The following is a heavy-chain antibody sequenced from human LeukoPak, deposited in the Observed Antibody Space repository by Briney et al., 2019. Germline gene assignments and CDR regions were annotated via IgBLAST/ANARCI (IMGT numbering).Heavy chain of an antibody. V-gene: IGHV3-7*01. CDR3: ANYYDILTGTDY. CDR2: IKQDGSEK. CDR1: GFTFSNYW. J-gene: IGHJ4*02. Sequence: PGGSLRLSCAASGFTFSNYWMSWVRQAPGKGLEWVANIKQDGSEKYHVDSVKGRFIISRDNAKNSLYLQMNSLRAEDTAVYYCANYYDILTGTDYWGQGALVTVSS. D-gene: IGHD3-9*01.